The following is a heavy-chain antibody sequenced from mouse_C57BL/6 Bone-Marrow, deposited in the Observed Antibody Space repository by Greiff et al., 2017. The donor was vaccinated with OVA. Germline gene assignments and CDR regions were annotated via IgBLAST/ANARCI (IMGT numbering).Heavy chain of an antibody. J-gene: IGHJ3*01. D-gene: IGHD2-4*01. CDR1: GYTFTSYG. Sequence: VQGVESGAELARPGASVKLSCKASGYTFTSYGISWVKQRTGQGLEWIGEIYPRSGNTYYNEKFKGKATLTADKYSSTAYMELRSLTSEDSAVYFCARGGYYDAWFAYWGQGTLVTVSA. CDR2: IYPRSGNT. CDR3: ARGGYYDAWFAY. V-gene: IGHV1-81*01.